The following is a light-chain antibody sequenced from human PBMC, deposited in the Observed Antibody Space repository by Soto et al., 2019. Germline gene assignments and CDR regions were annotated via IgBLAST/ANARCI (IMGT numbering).Light chain of an antibody. Sequence: QSALTQPASVSGSPGQSITISCTGTSSDVGSYNLVSWYLQHPGKAPKLMISEGNKRPSGVSNRCSGSKSANTASLTISGLQTEDEADYYCCSYAGTNTFVFGTGTKLTVL. CDR3: CSYAGTNTFV. CDR1: SSDVGSYNL. CDR2: EGN. J-gene: IGLJ1*01. V-gene: IGLV2-23*01.